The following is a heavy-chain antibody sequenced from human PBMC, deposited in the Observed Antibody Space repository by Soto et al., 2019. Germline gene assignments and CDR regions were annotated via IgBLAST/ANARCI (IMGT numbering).Heavy chain of an antibody. CDR1: GYTFTDYA. D-gene: IGHD2-8*01. CDR2: INPGNGSR. CDR3: ARGAPPVMVAIPTSSWYFDL. V-gene: IGHV1-3*05. Sequence: QVQLVQSGAEEKRPGASVKISCKPFGYTFTDYAIQWVRQAPGQRPEWMGWINPGNGSRKSAKKFQARVSISRDTSANTVYLELSRLTYEDTALYYCARGAPPVMVAIPTSSWYFDLWGRGTLVTVSS. J-gene: IGHJ2*01.